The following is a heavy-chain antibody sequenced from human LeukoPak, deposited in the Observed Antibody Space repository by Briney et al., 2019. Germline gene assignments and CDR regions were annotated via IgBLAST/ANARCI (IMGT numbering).Heavy chain of an antibody. Sequence: GGSLRLSCAASGFTFSSYAMHWVRQAPGKGLEWVAIISYDGSNRYYTDSVKGRFTISRDNSKNTLYLQMNSLRAEDTAVYYCAKDMVRGVIGFYDYWGQGTLVTVSS. D-gene: IGHD3-10*01. CDR2: ISYDGSNR. J-gene: IGHJ4*02. CDR1: GFTFSSYA. V-gene: IGHV3-30*04. CDR3: AKDMVRGVIGFYDY.